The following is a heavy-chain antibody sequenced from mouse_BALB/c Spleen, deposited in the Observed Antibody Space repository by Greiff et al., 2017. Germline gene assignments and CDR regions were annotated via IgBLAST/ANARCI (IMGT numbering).Heavy chain of an antibody. CDR2: IYPGSGST. Sequence: QVQLKESGPELVKPGASVKMSCKASGYPFTDSVISWVKQRTGQGLEWIGEIYPGSGSTYYNEKFKGKATLTADKSSNTAYMQLSSLTSEDSAVYVCARKGKGGYAMDYGGQGTSVTVSS. CDR1: GYPFTDSV. J-gene: IGHJ4*01. CDR3: ARKGKGGYAMDY. V-gene: IGHV1-77*01. D-gene: IGHD2-1*01.